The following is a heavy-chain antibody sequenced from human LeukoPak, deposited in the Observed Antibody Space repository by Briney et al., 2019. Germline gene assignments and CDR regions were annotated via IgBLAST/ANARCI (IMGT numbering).Heavy chain of an antibody. D-gene: IGHD2-2*01. CDR1: GYTFTDYY. Sequence: ASVKVSCKASGYTFTDYYMHWVRQAPGQGLEWMGRINPNSGGTNYAQKFQGRVTMTRDTSISTAYMELSRLRSDDTAVHYCARDLGASVNWFDPWGQGTLVTVSS. J-gene: IGHJ5*02. V-gene: IGHV1-2*06. CDR3: ARDLGASVNWFDP. CDR2: INPNSGGT.